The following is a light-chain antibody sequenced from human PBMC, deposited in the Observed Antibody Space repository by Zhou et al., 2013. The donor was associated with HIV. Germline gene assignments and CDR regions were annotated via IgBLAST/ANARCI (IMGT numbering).Light chain of an antibody. J-gene: IGKJ5*01. CDR1: QSIDSY. V-gene: IGKV1-5*03. Sequence: DIQMTQSPSRLSAAVGDRVTISCRASQSIDSYLAWYQQKPGEAPKLLLFLASNLESGVPPRFSGSGSGTRFTFTISSLQPEDFATYYCQQYYTTPLTFGQGTRLEIK. CDR3: QQYYTTPLT. CDR2: LAS.